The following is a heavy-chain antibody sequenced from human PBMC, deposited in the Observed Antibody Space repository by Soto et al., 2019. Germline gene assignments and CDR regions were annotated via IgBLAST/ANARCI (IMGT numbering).Heavy chain of an antibody. J-gene: IGHJ5*02. V-gene: IGHV4-61*01. CDR1: GGSVSSGSYY. CDR3: ASEVGRVVTARHNWFDP. CDR2: VYYSGST. Sequence: WETLSLTCTGSGGSVSSGSYYWSWIRQPPGKGLEWIGYVYYSGSTNYNPSLKSRVTISLDTSKNQFSLKLSSVTAADTAVYYCASEVGRVVTARHNWFDPWGQGTLVTVSS. D-gene: IGHD2-21*02.